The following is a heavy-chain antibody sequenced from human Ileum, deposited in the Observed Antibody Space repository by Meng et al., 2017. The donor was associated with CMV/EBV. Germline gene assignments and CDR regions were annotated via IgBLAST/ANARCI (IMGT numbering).Heavy chain of an antibody. V-gene: IGHV1-2*02. CDR3: ARDRYYYDSSGYYYNWFDP. D-gene: IGHD3-22*01. J-gene: IGHJ5*02. CDR1: FTGYY. Sequence: FTGYYMRWVRQAPGQGLEWMGWIKPNSGGTNYAQKFQGRVTMTRDTSISTAYMELSRLRSDDTAVYYCARDRYYYDSSGYYYNWFDPWGQGTLVTVSS. CDR2: IKPNSGGT.